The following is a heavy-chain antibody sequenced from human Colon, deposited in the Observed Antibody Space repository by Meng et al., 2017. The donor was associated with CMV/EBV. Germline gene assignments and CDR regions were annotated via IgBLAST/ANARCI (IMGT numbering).Heavy chain of an antibody. J-gene: IGHJ4*02. D-gene: IGHD1-26*01. CDR1: GLTFSDYV. Sequence: GESLKISCAVSGLTFSDYVLHWVRQAPGKGLEWISSFDSQTDGTIYYADSVRGRFTISRDTAKKSLYLQMNSLRAEDTAVYYCARDPGGVGALSRCDYWGQGTLVTVSS. CDR3: ARDPGGVGALSRCDY. CDR2: FDSQTDGTI. V-gene: IGHV3-48*03.